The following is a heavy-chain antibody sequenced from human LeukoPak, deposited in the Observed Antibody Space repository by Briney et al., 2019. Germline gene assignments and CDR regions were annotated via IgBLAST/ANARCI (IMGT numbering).Heavy chain of an antibody. CDR3: ARGEAVTMIVVANDYFFDY. Sequence: ASVKVSCKASGYTFTGYYMHWVRQAPGQGLEWMEWINPNSGGTNYAQKFQGRVTMTRDTSISTAYMELSRLRSDDTAVYYCARGEAVTMIVVANDYFFDYWGQGTLVTVSS. V-gene: IGHV1-2*02. CDR2: INPNSGGT. J-gene: IGHJ4*02. CDR1: GYTFTGYY. D-gene: IGHD3-22*01.